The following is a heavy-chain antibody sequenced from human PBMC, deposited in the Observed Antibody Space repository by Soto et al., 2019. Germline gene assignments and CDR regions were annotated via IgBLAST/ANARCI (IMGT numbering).Heavy chain of an antibody. CDR2: IYYIGST. CDR3: ARESNTWYGPVDY. D-gene: IGHD6-13*01. CDR1: GGSISSYY. V-gene: IGHV4-59*01. Sequence: QVQLQESGPGLVKPSETLSLTCTVSGGSISSYYWSWIRQPPGQGLEWIGYIYYIGSTNYNPSLKSRVTISIDTSKNQCSLKLSSVTAADTAVYYGARESNTWYGPVDYWGQGTLVTVSS. J-gene: IGHJ4*02.